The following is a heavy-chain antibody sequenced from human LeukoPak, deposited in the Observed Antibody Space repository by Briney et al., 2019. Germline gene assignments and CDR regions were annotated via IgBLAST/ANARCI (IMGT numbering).Heavy chain of an antibody. J-gene: IGHJ4*02. CDR3: ARSVGATTWIDY. D-gene: IGHD1-26*01. Sequence: ASVKVSCEASGYTFTSYYMHWVRQAPGQGLEWMGIINPSGGSTSYAQKFQGRVTMTRDTSTSTVYMELSSLRSEDTAVYYCARSVGATTWIDYWGQGTLVTVSS. V-gene: IGHV1-46*01. CDR2: INPSGGST. CDR1: GYTFTSYY.